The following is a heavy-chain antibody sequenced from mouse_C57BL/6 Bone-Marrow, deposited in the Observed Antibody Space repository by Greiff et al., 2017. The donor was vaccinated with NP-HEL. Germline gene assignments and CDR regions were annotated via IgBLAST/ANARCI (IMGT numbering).Heavy chain of an antibody. D-gene: IGHD1-1*01. CDR1: GYTFTDYY. Sequence: LVEPGASVKISCKASGYTFTDYYMNWVKQSHGKSLEWIGDINPNNGGTSYNQKFKGKATLTVDKSSSTAYMELRSLTSEDSAVYYCARGGFTTVVAPYDFDYWGQGTTLTVSS. CDR2: INPNNGGT. V-gene: IGHV1-26*01. J-gene: IGHJ2*01. CDR3: ARGGFTTVVAPYDFDY.